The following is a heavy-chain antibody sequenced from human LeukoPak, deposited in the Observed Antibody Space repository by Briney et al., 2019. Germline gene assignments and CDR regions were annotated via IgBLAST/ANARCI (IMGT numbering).Heavy chain of an antibody. Sequence: ASVKVSCKASGYTFTSYDINWVRQATGQGLEWMGWMNPNSGNTGYAQKFQGRVTMTRDTSISTAYMELSRLRSDDTAVYYCARDRTVAGTGDYWGQGTLVTASS. J-gene: IGHJ4*02. D-gene: IGHD6-19*01. CDR3: ARDRTVAGTGDY. V-gene: IGHV1-8*01. CDR1: GYTFTSYD. CDR2: MNPNSGNT.